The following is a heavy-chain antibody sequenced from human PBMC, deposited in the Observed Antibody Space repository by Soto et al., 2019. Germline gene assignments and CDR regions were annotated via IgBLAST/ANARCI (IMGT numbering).Heavy chain of an antibody. V-gene: IGHV1-69*01. J-gene: IGHJ6*02. D-gene: IGHD1-7*01. CDR2: IITIFGTA. CDR1: GGTFSSYA. CDR3: TSRTRTTDYSYYYGVDV. Sequence: QVQLVQSGAEVKKPGSSVKVSCKASGGTFSSYAISWVRQAPGQGLEWMGGIITIFGTANYAQKCQGRVTITGDDSPSTAYTELSTLRTEDTAAYYATSRTRTTDYSYYYGVDVWGQGTTVMVSS.